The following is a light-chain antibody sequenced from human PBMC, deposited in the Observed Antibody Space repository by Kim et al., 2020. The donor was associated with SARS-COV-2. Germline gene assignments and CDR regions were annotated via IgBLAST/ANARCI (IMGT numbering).Light chain of an antibody. CDR2: SNN. CDR1: SSNIGSNT. Sequence: QPALTQPPSASGTPGQRVIISCSGGSSNIGSNTVNWYQQLPGTAPKLLIYSNNQRPSGVPDRFSGSKSGTSASLAISGLQSEDEAYYYCGAWDDSLNGLYVFGTGTKVTVL. V-gene: IGLV1-44*01. J-gene: IGLJ1*01. CDR3: GAWDDSLNGLYV.